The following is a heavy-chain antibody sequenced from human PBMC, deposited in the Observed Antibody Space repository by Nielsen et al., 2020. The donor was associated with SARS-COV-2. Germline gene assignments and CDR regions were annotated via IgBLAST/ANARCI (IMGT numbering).Heavy chain of an antibody. D-gene: IGHD5-18*01. V-gene: IGHV4-30-2*01. J-gene: IGHJ4*02. CDR2: IYHSGST. Sequence: SETLSLTCAVPGGSISSGGYSWSWIRQPPGKGLEWIGYIYHSGSTYYNPSLKSRVTISVDRSKNQFSLKLSSVTAADTAVYYCARASKVYSYGLDYWGQGTLVTVSS. CDR1: GGSISSGGYS. CDR3: ARASKVYSYGLDY.